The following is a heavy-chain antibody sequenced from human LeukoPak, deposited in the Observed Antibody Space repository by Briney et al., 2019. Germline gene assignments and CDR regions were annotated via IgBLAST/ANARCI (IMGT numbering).Heavy chain of an antibody. CDR3: ARSAKYCSSTSCSQGNYYYGMDV. J-gene: IGHJ6*02. V-gene: IGHV4-59*01. CDR1: GGSMSPYH. CDR2: IYYSGST. D-gene: IGHD2-2*01. Sequence: PSETLSLTCTVSGGSMSPYHWGWIRQPPGKGLEWTGYIYYSGSTNYNPSLKSRVTISVDTSKNQFSLKLSSVTAADTAVYYCARSAKYCSSTSCSQGNYYYGMDVWGQGTTVTVSS.